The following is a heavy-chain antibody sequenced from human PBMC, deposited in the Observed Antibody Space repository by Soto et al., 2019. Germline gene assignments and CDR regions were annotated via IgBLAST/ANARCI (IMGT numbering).Heavy chain of an antibody. V-gene: IGHV4-31*03. CDR2: VYYSGTT. J-gene: IGHJ4*02. CDR3: ARAAAAGTFIFDY. D-gene: IGHD6-13*01. CDR1: GGSVSSGAYY. Sequence: PSETLSLTCTVSGGSVSSGAYYWSWIRQHPGKGLEWIGYVYYSGTTYYNPSLKSRVTISVDTSENQFSLKLSSVTAADTAVYYCARAAAAGTFIFDYWGQGTLVTVSS.